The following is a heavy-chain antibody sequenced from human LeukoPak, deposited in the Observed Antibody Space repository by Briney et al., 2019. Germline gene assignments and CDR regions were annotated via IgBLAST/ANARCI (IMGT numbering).Heavy chain of an antibody. D-gene: IGHD1-7*01. Sequence: SETLSLTCTVSGGSISSSSYYWGWIRQPPGKGLEWIGSIYYSGSTYYNPSLKSRVTISVDTSKNQFSLKLSSVTAADTAEYYCARRTHARDYWGQGTLVTVSS. V-gene: IGHV4-39*01. CDR1: GGSISSSSYY. J-gene: IGHJ4*02. CDR3: ARRTHARDY. CDR2: IYYSGST.